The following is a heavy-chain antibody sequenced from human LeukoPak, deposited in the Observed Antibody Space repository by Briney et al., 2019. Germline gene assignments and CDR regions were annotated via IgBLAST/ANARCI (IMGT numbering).Heavy chain of an antibody. CDR1: GGTFSSYA. V-gene: IGHV1-69*13. D-gene: IGHD6-13*01. J-gene: IGHJ4*02. Sequence: ASVKVSCKASGGTFSSYAISWVRQAPGQGLEWMGGIIPIFGTANYAQKFQGRVTITADESTSTAYMELSSLRSEDTAVYYCARASGYSSIRSVFSNVDYWGQGTLVTVSS. CDR2: IIPIFGTA. CDR3: ARASGYSSIRSVFSNVDY.